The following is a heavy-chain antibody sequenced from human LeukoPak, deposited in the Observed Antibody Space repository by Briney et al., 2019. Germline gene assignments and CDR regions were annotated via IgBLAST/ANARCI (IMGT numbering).Heavy chain of an antibody. V-gene: IGHV3-21*01. CDR3: ARDEWGDAFDI. CDR1: GFTFSSYS. J-gene: IGHJ3*02. CDR2: ISSSSSYI. Sequence: KTGRSLRLSCAASGFTFSSYSMNWVRQAPGKGLEWVSSISSSSSYIHSADSVRGRFTISRDNAKNSLFLQMNSLRAEDTAVYYCARDEWGDAFDIWGQGTMVTVFS. D-gene: IGHD1-26*01.